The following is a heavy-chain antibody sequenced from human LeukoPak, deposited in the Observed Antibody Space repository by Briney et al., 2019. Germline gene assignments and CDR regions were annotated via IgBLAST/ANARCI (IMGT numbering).Heavy chain of an antibody. J-gene: IGHJ2*01. V-gene: IGHV3-7*01. CDR3: AKDADTATIIYWYFDL. CDR2: IKQDGSEK. CDR1: GFTFSTYW. D-gene: IGHD5-18*01. Sequence: PGGSLRLSCAASGFTFSTYWMSWVRQAPGKGLEWVANIKQDGSEKYYVDSVKGRFTISRDNSKNTLYLQLNSLRPEDTAVYYCAKDADTATIIYWYFDLWGRGTLVTVSS.